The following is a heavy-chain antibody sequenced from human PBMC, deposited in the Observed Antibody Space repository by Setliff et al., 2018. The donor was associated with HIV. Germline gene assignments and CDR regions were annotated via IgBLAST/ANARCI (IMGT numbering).Heavy chain of an antibody. V-gene: IGHV4-30-4*08. J-gene: IGHJ4*02. D-gene: IGHD3-10*01. CDR1: GGSISNGDHY. CDR3: ARGRHGLGLDV. CDR2: IYYTGDT. Sequence: SETLSLTCTVSGGSISNGDHYWAWIRQSPGKGLEWIGYIYYTGDTYYRSSLESRVTISVDTSNNQFSLRLNSVTAADTAVYYCARGRHGLGLDVWGQGTLVTVSS.